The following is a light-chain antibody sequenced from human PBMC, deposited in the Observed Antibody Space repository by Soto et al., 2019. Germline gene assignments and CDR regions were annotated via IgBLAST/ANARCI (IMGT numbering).Light chain of an antibody. J-gene: IGLJ2*01. V-gene: IGLV1-44*01. Sequence: QSVLTQPPSASGTPGQRVTISCSGSSSNIGSHPVNWYQQLPGAAPKLLFYSNNQRPSGVPDRFSGSKSGTSASLAISGLQSEDEGDYYCAAWDGSLNGVVFGGGTKLTVL. CDR3: AAWDGSLNGVV. CDR2: SNN. CDR1: SSNIGSHP.